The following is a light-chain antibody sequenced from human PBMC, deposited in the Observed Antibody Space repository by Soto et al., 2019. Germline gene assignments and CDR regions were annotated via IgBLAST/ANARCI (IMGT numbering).Light chain of an antibody. V-gene: IGKV1-33*01. Sequence: IQMTQSPSSLSSSVGDIVTITCQATQDIRKYLNWYQQKPGKAPKLLIYDAASLETGVPSRFSGSGSGTDFTLTISSLQPEDFATYYCQQYDNLPLIFGQGTRLEIK. J-gene: IGKJ5*01. CDR1: QDIRKY. CDR3: QQYDNLPLI. CDR2: DAA.